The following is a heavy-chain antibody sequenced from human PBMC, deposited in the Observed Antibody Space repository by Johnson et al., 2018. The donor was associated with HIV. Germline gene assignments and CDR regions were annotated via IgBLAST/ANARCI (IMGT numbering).Heavy chain of an antibody. D-gene: IGHD6-13*01. CDR3: TTAASSSWYGEDAFDI. CDR1: GFTFNDYG. Sequence: MLLVESGGGVVRPGGSLRLSCAASGFTFNDYGMHWVRQAPGKGLEWVGRIKSKTDGGTTDYAAPVKGRFTISRDDSKNTLYLQMNSLKTEDTAVYYCTTAASSSWYGEDAFDIWGQGTMVTVSS. CDR2: IKSKTDGGTT. V-gene: IGHV3-15*01. J-gene: IGHJ3*02.